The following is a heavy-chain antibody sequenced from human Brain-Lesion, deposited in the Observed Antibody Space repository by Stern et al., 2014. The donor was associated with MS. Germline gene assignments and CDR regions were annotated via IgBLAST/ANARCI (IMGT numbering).Heavy chain of an antibody. Sequence: VQLVESGPGLVKPSQTLSLSCTVSGGSISSGGYYWSWIRQPAGKGLEWIGRIFNSGSTSYNPSPKSRVPKSIDTSKNQFSRRLNSMTAADTAVYYCARGRVVPGFQYYATDVWGQGTTVIVSS. D-gene: IGHD2-2*01. CDR2: IFNSGST. CDR1: GGSISSGGYY. J-gene: IGHJ6*02. CDR3: ARGRVVPGFQYYATDV. V-gene: IGHV4-61*02.